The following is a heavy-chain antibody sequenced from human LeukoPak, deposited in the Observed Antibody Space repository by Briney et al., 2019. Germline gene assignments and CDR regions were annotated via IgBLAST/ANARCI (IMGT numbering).Heavy chain of an antibody. Sequence: PSETLSLTCTVSNASISSLYWNWIRQSPGKGLKWIGYIFYSGSTNYNPSLESRVTISVDTSKNQFSLKLSSVTAADTAVYYCARARWLLCRSGPIDSWGQGTLVTVSS. CDR3: ARARWLLCRSGPIDS. CDR1: NASISSLY. CDR2: IFYSGST. D-gene: IGHD3-3*01. J-gene: IGHJ4*02. V-gene: IGHV4-59*11.